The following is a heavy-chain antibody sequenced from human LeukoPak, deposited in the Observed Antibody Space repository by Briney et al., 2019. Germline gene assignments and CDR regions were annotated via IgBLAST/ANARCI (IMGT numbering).Heavy chain of an antibody. Sequence: GRSLRLSCAASGFTFDDYAMHWVRQAPGKGLEWVSGISWNSGSIGYADFVKGRFTISRDNAKNSLYLQMNSLRAEDTALYYCAKDISSTRYDFWSGFDYWGQGTLVTVSS. CDR3: AKDISSTRYDFWSGFDY. CDR1: GFTFDDYA. J-gene: IGHJ4*02. D-gene: IGHD3-3*01. V-gene: IGHV3-9*01. CDR2: ISWNSGSI.